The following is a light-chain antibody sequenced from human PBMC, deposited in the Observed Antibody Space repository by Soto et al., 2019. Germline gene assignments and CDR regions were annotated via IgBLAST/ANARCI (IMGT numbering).Light chain of an antibody. V-gene: IGLV1-44*01. CDR1: SSNIGSNT. Sequence: QSVLSQPPSASGTPGQTVTISCSGGSSNIGSNTVNWYQQFPGAAPKLLIYSNDQRPSGVPGRFSGSKSGTSASLAISGLQSEDEADYYCATWDTSLNGMFGGGTKLTVL. J-gene: IGLJ3*02. CDR3: ATWDTSLNGM. CDR2: SND.